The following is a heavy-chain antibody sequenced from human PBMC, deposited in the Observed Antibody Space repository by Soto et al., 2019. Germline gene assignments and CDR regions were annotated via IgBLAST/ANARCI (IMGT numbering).Heavy chain of an antibody. Sequence: ASVKVSCKASGYTFTSYDINWVRQATGQGLEWMGWMNPNSGNTGYAQKFQGRVTMTRNTSINTAYMELSSLRSEDTAVYYCARQDCSCGSCLTDYYYGMDVWGQGTTVTVSS. D-gene: IGHD2-15*01. CDR1: GYTFTSYD. CDR3: ARQDCSCGSCLTDYYYGMDV. V-gene: IGHV1-8*01. CDR2: MNPNSGNT. J-gene: IGHJ6*02.